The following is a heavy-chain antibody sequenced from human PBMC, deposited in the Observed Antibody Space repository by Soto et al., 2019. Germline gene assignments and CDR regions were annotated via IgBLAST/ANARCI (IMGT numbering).Heavy chain of an antibody. V-gene: IGHV4-34*01. Sequence: QVQLQQWGAGLLKPSETLSLTCAVYGGSFSGYSWSWIRQPPGKGLEWIGEINHSGSTNYNPSLKSRVTISVDTSKNQFSLKLSSVTAEDTAVYYCARVSSSWYQNFDYWGQGTLVTVSS. CDR1: GGSFSGYS. CDR2: INHSGST. D-gene: IGHD6-13*01. CDR3: ARVSSSWYQNFDY. J-gene: IGHJ4*02.